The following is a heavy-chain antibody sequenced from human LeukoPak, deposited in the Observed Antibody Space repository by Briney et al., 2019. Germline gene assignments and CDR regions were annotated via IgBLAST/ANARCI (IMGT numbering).Heavy chain of an antibody. J-gene: IGHJ3*02. V-gene: IGHV3-30-3*01. CDR1: GFTFSSYA. Sequence: GRSLRLSYAASGFTFSSYAMHWVRQAPGKGLEWEAVISYDGSNKYYADSVKGRFTISRDNSKNTLYLQMNSLRAEDTAVYYCARDQPRDAFDIWGQGTMVTVSS. CDR3: ARDQPRDAFDI. CDR2: ISYDGSNK.